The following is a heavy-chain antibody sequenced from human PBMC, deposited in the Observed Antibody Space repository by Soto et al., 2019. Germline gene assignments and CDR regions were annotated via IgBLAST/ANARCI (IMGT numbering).Heavy chain of an antibody. CDR2: IYYSGST. CDR3: ARDAYYDSSGYYY. CDR1: GGSISSGGYY. V-gene: IGHV4-31*03. J-gene: IGHJ4*02. Sequence: SETLSLTCTVSGGSISSGGYYWSWIRQHPGKGPEWIGYIYYSGSTYYNPSLKSRVTISVDTSKNQFSLKLSSVTAADTAVYYCARDAYYDSSGYYYWGQGTLVTVSS. D-gene: IGHD3-22*01.